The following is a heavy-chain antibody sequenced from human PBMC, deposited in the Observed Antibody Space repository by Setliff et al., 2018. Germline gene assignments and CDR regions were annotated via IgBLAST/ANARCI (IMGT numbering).Heavy chain of an antibody. CDR1: GGTFSSYT. CDR2: IIPIFATT. J-gene: IGHJ4*02. CDR3: ATSPYSDTSTYSSNFFDY. D-gene: IGHD3-22*01. V-gene: IGHV1-69*05. Sequence: ASVNVSCKASGGTFSSYTITWMRQAPGQGLEWMGRIIPIFATTDYAQKFQGRVTITTDDSTSTAYMALSSLRSEDTAVYYCATSPYSDTSTYSSNFFDYWGQGTLVTVSS.